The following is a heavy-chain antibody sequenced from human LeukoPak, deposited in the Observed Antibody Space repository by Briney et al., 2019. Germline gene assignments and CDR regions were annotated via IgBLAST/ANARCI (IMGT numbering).Heavy chain of an antibody. V-gene: IGHV3-66*01. CDR2: IYSGGST. Sequence: GGSLRLSCAASGFTVSSNYMSWVRQAPGKGLEWVSVIYSGGSTYYADSVKGRFTISRDISKNTLFLQMNALRAEDTAVYYCATHSGGYWGQGTLVTVSS. D-gene: IGHD3-16*01. CDR1: GFTVSSNY. J-gene: IGHJ4*02. CDR3: ATHSGGY.